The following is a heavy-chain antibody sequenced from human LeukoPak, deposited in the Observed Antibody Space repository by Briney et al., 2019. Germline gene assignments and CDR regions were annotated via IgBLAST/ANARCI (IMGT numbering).Heavy chain of an antibody. D-gene: IGHD5-18*01. CDR1: GGSISSSSYY. J-gene: IGHJ4*02. Sequence: PSETLSLTCTVSGGSISSSSYYWGWIRQPPGKGLEWIGSIYYSGSTYYNPSLKSRVTISVDTSKNQFSLKLSSVTAADTAVYYCARGHGYSYGYAIDYWGQGTLVTVSS. CDR3: ARGHGYSYGYAIDY. CDR2: IYYSGST. V-gene: IGHV4-39*07.